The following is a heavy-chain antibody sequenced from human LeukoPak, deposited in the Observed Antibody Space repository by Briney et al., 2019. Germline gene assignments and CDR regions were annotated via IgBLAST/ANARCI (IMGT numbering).Heavy chain of an antibody. V-gene: IGHV1-24*01. J-gene: IGHJ4*02. CDR3: ATGLDIVATIMSN. Sequence: GASVEVSCKVSGYTLTELSMHWVRQAPGKGLEWMGGFDPEDGETIYAQKFQGRVTMTEDTSTDTAYMELSSLRSEDTVVYYCATGLDIVATIMSNWGQGTLVTVSS. D-gene: IGHD5-12*01. CDR1: GYTLTELS. CDR2: FDPEDGET.